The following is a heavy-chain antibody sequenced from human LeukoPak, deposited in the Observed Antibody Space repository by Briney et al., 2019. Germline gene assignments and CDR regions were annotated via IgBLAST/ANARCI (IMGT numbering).Heavy chain of an antibody. Sequence: SETLSLTCTVSGGSISSYYWSWIRQPAGKGLEWIGRIYTSGSTNYNPSLKSRVTMPVDTSKNQFSLKLSSVTAADTAVYYCARDTRTGYSIHRHYYFDYWGQGTLVTVSS. J-gene: IGHJ4*02. CDR2: IYTSGST. V-gene: IGHV4-4*07. CDR1: GGSISSYY. D-gene: IGHD6-13*01. CDR3: ARDTRTGYSIHRHYYFDY.